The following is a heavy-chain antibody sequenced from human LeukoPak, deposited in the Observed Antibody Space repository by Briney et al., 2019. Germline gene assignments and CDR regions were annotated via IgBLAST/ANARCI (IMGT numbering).Heavy chain of an antibody. V-gene: IGHV1-69*13. J-gene: IGHJ4*02. CDR1: GGTFSSYA. D-gene: IGHD5-18*01. CDR3: ARPRGYSYGFDY. Sequence: SVKVSCKASGGTFSSYAISWVRQAPGQGLEWMGGIIPIFGTANYAQKFQGRVTITADESTSTAYMELSSLRSEDTAVYYCARPRGYSYGFDYWGQGILVTVSS. CDR2: IIPIFGTA.